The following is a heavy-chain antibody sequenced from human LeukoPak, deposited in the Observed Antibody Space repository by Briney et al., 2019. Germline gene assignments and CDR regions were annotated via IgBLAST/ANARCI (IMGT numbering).Heavy chain of an antibody. CDR1: GFTFSTYF. CDR2: INQDGTEK. D-gene: IGHD6-19*01. J-gene: IGHJ4*02. CDR3: ARDRAVAGLFDY. Sequence: PGGSLRLSCAASGFTFSTYFLTWVRQAPGKGLEWVANINQDGTEKQYVDSVKGRFTISRDNAKNSLYLQMNSLRVEDTAVYYCARDRAVAGLFDYWGQGTLVTVSS. V-gene: IGHV3-7*01.